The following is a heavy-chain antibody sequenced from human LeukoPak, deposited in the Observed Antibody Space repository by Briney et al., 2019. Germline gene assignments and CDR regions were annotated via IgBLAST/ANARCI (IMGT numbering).Heavy chain of an antibody. J-gene: IGHJ4*02. CDR3: ARDPTYGGNSGSY. CDR2: ISYDGSNK. D-gene: IGHD4-23*01. Sequence: GGSLRLSCAASGFTFSSYAMSWVRQAPGKGLEWVAVISYDGSNKYYADSVKGRFTISRDNSKNTLYLQMNSLRAEDTAVYYCARDPTYGGNSGSYWGQGTLVTVSS. V-gene: IGHV3-30*04. CDR1: GFTFSSYA.